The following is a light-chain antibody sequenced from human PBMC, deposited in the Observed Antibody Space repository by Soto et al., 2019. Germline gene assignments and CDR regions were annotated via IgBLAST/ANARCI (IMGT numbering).Light chain of an antibody. CDR2: GNN. Sequence: QSVLTQPPSVSGAPGQGVTIPCTGSSSNIGAGFDVHWYQQLPGTAPKLLIYGNNNRPSGVPDRFSGSKYGASGSLAITGLQAEDEADYYCQSYDSSLSGSVFGGGTKVTVL. J-gene: IGLJ2*01. CDR1: SSNIGAGFD. V-gene: IGLV1-40*01. CDR3: QSYDSSLSGSV.